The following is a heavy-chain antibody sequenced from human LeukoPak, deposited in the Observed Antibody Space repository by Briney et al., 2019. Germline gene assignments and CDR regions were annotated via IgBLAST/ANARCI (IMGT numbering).Heavy chain of an antibody. CDR3: ARPLESDYSFHFRGDYYYMDV. V-gene: IGHV3-74*01. CDR1: GFTFRSYG. CDR2: INSDGSST. J-gene: IGHJ6*03. D-gene: IGHD4-17*01. Sequence: GGTLRLSCAASGFTFRSYGMSWVRQAPGKGLVWVSRINSDGSSTSYADSVKGRFTISRDNAKNTLYLQMNSLRAEDTAVYYCARPLESDYSFHFRGDYYYMDVWGKGTTVTVSS.